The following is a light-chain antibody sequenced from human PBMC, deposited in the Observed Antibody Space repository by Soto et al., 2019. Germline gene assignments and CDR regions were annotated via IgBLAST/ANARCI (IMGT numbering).Light chain of an antibody. CDR1: QGISSY. J-gene: IGKJ4*01. V-gene: IGKV1-9*01. CDR2: AAS. Sequence: IQLTQSPSFLSASVGDRVTITCRASQGISSYLAWYQQKPGKAPKLLIYAASTLQSGVPSRFGGSGSGTEFTLTISSLQPEDFATYYCQQLNSFRFGGGTKVETK. CDR3: QQLNSFR.